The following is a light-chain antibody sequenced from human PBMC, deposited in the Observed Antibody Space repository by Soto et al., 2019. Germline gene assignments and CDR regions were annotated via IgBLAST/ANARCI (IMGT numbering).Light chain of an antibody. CDR1: QSVSSN. Sequence: EIVMTQSPGTLSVSPGERATLSCRASQSVSSNLAWYQQKPGQAPRLLIYGPSTRATGIPARFSGSGSGTEITLTITSLQSEDFAVYYCQQYNNWPRTFGQGTKVEIK. V-gene: IGKV3-15*01. J-gene: IGKJ1*01. CDR2: GPS. CDR3: QQYNNWPRT.